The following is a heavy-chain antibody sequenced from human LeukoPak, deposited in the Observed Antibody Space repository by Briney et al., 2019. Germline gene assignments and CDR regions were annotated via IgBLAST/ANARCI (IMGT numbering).Heavy chain of an antibody. J-gene: IGHJ4*02. V-gene: IGHV3-33*01. CDR3: ARGAGAAAGAFDY. CDR1: GFTFRSYC. Sequence: GRSLRLFCAASGFTFRSYCMHSARQAPGKGLEWVVIVWYDGNNKYYADSVKGRFTVSRDNSKDTVSLQLNSLRAEDTAVYYCARGAGAAAGAFDYWGQGTLVSAPS. D-gene: IGHD6-13*01. CDR2: VWYDGNNK.